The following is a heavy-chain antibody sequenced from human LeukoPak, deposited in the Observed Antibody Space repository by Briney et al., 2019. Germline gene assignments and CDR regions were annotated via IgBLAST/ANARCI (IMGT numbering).Heavy chain of an antibody. V-gene: IGHV3-23*01. CDR1: GFTFSSYA. D-gene: IGHD3-22*01. Sequence: GGSLRLSCAASGFTFSSYAMSWVRQAPGKGLEWVSAISSSGGSTYYADSVKGRFTISRDNSKNTLYLQMNSLRAEDTAVYYCAKDLWYYDSSGYYGAGFGYWGQGTLVTVSS. J-gene: IGHJ4*02. CDR3: AKDLWYYDSSGYYGAGFGY. CDR2: ISSSGGST.